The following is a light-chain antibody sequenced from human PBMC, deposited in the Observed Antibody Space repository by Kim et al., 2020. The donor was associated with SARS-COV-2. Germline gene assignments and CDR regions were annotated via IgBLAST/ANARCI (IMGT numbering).Light chain of an antibody. J-gene: IGLJ2*01. V-gene: IGLV2-14*03. Sequence: QSVVTQPASVSGSPGQSITISCTGTSSDIGYYNYVSWYQHYPGKAPKLIIYDVTQRPSGVSDRLSGSKSGNTASLTISGLQAEDEADYYCSSYASKTVIFGGGTQLTVL. CDR1: SSDIGYYNY. CDR3: SSYASKTVI. CDR2: DVT.